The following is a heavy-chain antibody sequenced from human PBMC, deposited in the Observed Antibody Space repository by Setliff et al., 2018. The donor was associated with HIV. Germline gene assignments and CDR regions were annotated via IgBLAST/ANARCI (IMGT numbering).Heavy chain of an antibody. CDR1: DDSVSTFY. Sequence: SETLSLTCTVSDDSVSTFYWNWIRQPPGKGLEWIGFIRHTGSTVSNPPLKSRVTILMDLSRNQLSLHLASVTTADTAVYFCAPGEGVASTYYHDWGQGTQVTVSS. CDR2: IRHTGST. V-gene: IGHV4-59*02. J-gene: IGHJ4*01. D-gene: IGHD3-3*01. CDR3: APGEGVASTYYHD.